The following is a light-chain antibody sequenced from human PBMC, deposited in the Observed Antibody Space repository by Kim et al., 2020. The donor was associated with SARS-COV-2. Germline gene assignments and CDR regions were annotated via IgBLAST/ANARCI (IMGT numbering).Light chain of an antibody. CDR3: NSRDSSGNLYV. Sequence: SSELTQDPAVSVALGQTVRITCQGDSLRSYYASWYPQRPGQAPLLVIYAKNNRPSGNPDRFSGSSSGNTASLIITGAQAEDESDYYCNSRDSSGNLYVFG. CDR1: SLRSYY. CDR2: AKN. V-gene: IGLV3-19*01. J-gene: IGLJ1*01.